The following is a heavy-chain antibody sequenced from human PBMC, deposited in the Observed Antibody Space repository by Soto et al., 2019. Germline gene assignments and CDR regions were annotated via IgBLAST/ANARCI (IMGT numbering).Heavy chain of an antibody. CDR3: ARENYGDYYYGMDV. J-gene: IGHJ6*02. V-gene: IGHV4-31*02. D-gene: IGHD4-17*01. CDR2: ISYSGIT. Sequence: GSISSVGYYWNWIRQHPGKDLEWVGYISYSGITHHNPSLKSRVTFSVVMSKNQISLKLSSVTAAVSSVYYCARENYGDYYYGMDVWGQGTTVTVSS. CDR1: GSISSVGYY.